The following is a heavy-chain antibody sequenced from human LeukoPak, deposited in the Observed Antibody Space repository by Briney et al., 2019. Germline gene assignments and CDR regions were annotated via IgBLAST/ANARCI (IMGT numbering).Heavy chain of an antibody. D-gene: IGHD3-3*01. Sequence: KSGGSLRLSCAASGFTFSDYYMTWIRQAPGKGLEWVSYISSSSSTIYYADSVKGRFTISRDNAKNSLYLQMNSLRAEDTAVYYCARGRPPVIFGVVIIDNYFDYWGQGTLVTVSS. V-gene: IGHV3-11*04. J-gene: IGHJ4*02. CDR3: ARGRPPVIFGVVIIDNYFDY. CDR2: ISSSSSTI. CDR1: GFTFSDYY.